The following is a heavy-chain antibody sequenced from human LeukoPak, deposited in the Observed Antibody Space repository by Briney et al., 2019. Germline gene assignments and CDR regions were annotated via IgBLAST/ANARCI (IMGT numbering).Heavy chain of an antibody. V-gene: IGHV3-30*03. CDR1: GFTFSNYW. Sequence: GGSLRLSCAASGFTFSNYWMTWVRQAPGKGLEWVAVISYDGSNKYYADSVKGRFTISRDNSKNTLYLQMNSLRAEDTAVYYCAVIGGYCSSTSCYAVDYWGQGTLVTVSS. CDR2: ISYDGSNK. J-gene: IGHJ4*02. D-gene: IGHD2-2*01. CDR3: AVIGGYCSSTSCYAVDY.